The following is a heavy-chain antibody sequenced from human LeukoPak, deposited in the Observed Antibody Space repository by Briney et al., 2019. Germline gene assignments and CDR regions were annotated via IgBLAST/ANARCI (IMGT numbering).Heavy chain of an antibody. CDR1: GFTFSSYS. CDR3: AKDHSGSYSTSATDY. Sequence: GGSLRLSCAASGFTFSSYSMNWVRQAPGKGLEWVSYISSSSSTIYYADSVKGRFTISRDNAKDSLYLQMNSLRAEDTAVYYCAKDHSGSYSTSATDYWGQGTLVTVSS. D-gene: IGHD1-26*01. V-gene: IGHV3-48*01. CDR2: ISSSSSTI. J-gene: IGHJ4*02.